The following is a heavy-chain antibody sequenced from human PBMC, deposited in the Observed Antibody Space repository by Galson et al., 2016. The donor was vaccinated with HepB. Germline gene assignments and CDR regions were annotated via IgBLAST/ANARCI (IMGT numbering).Heavy chain of an antibody. CDR2: IGGKTYGVTI. CDR3: VADHGGFDALDH. J-gene: IGHJ4*02. V-gene: IGHV3-49*03. CDR1: GFTFVDFA. Sequence: SLRLSCAASGFTFVDFAMGWCRQAPGKGLEWIGYIGGKTYGVTIRYAASVRGRFTISRDDSRNIAYLQMDSLTADDTAIYYCVADHGGFDALDHWGQGTLVTVSS. D-gene: IGHD4-23*01.